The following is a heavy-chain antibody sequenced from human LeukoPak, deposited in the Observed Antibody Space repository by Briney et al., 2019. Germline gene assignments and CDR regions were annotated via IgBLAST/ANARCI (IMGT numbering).Heavy chain of an antibody. CDR1: GFTFSSYG. CDR2: IESSSTYI. Sequence: GGSLRLSCAASGFTFSSYGMHWVRQAPGKGLEWVSSIESSSTYIYYADSVKGRFTVSRNNAENSLYLQMNSLRAEDTAVYYCSRVLYSSGWVFGGYCAMDVWGQGTTVTVSS. V-gene: IGHV3-21*01. D-gene: IGHD6-19*01. J-gene: IGHJ6*02. CDR3: SRVLYSSGWVFGGYCAMDV.